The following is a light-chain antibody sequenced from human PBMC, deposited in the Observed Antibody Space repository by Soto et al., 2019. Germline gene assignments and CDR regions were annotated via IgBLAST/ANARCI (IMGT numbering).Light chain of an antibody. Sequence: IVLTRSPGTLSLSPGERATLSCRASQSASSSYLAWYQQKPGQAPRLLIYGASSRATGIPDRFSGSGSGTDFSLTISRLEPEDFAVYYCQQHSSSPLTFGGGTKVDIK. J-gene: IGKJ4*01. V-gene: IGKV3-20*01. CDR2: GAS. CDR1: QSASSSY. CDR3: QQHSSSPLT.